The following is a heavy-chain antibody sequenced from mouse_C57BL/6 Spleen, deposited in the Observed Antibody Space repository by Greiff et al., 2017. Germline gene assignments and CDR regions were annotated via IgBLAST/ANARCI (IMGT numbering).Heavy chain of an antibody. V-gene: IGHV1-39*01. CDR2: INPNYGTT. J-gene: IGHJ4*01. CDR3: ARWGLLRSGKAMDY. Sequence: EVKLMESGPELVKPGASVKISCKASGYSFTDYNMNWVKQSNGKSLEWIGVINPNYGTTSYNQKFKGKATLTVDQSSSTAYMELNSLTSENSAVYYCARWGLLRSGKAMDYWGQGTSVTVSS. CDR1: GYSFTDYN. D-gene: IGHD1-1*01.